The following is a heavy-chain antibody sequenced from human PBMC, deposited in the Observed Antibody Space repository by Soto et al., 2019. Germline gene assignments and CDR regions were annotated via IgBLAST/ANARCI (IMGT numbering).Heavy chain of an antibody. CDR2: MNPKSGET. D-gene: IGHD2-8*02. J-gene: IGHJ5*02. CDR3: ARGRPGGGVKRSWFDP. CDR1: GYTFTSND. V-gene: IGHV1-8*01. Sequence: ASVKVSCKASGYTFTSNDIYWMRQASGQGLECMGWMNPKSGETRYAPKFQDRVMVTTNTSIYTAYLELTRLTSADTAVYYCARGRPGGGVKRSWFDPWGQGTLVTVSS.